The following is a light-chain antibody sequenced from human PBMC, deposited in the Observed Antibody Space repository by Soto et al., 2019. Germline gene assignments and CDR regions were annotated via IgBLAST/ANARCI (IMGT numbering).Light chain of an antibody. CDR3: SSYTSSSTLAVV. J-gene: IGLJ2*01. Sequence: QSVLTQPASVSGSPGQSITISCTGTSSDVGGYNYVSWYQQHPGKAPKLMIYEVSNRPSGVSTRFCGSKSGNTASLTISGLQAEDEADYYCSSYTSSSTLAVVFGGGTQLTVL. CDR2: EVS. V-gene: IGLV2-14*01. CDR1: SSDVGGYNY.